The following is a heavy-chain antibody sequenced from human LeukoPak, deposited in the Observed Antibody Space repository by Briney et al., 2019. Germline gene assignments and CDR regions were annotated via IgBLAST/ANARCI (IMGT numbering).Heavy chain of an antibody. CDR3: AGAGTVYSYGYKAFDI. D-gene: IGHD5-18*01. V-gene: IGHV1-2*02. J-gene: IGHJ3*02. Sequence: ASVKVSCKASGYTFTGYYMHWVRQAPGQGLEWMGWINPNSGGTNYAQKFQGRVTMTRDTSISTAYMELSRLRSDDTAVYYCAGAGTVYSYGYKAFDIWGQGTMVTVSS. CDR1: GYTFTGYY. CDR2: INPNSGGT.